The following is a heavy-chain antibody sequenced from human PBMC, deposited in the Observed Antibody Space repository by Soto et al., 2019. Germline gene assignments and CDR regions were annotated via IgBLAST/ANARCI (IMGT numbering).Heavy chain of an antibody. CDR2: IIPIFGTA. CDR3: ARGYYDSSRLLDY. Sequence: ASVKVSCKASGGTFSSYAISWVRQAPGQGLEWMGGIIPIFGTANYAQKFQGRVTITADESTSTAYMELSSLRSEDTAVYYCARGYYDSSRLLDYWGQGTLVTVSS. V-gene: IGHV1-69*13. CDR1: GGTFSSYA. D-gene: IGHD3-22*01. J-gene: IGHJ4*02.